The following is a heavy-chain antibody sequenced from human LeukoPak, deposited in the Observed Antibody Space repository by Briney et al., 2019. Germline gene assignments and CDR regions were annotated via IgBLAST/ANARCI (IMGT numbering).Heavy chain of an antibody. J-gene: IGHJ4*02. V-gene: IGHV4-39*01. D-gene: IGHD5-18*01. CDR3: ASPGTAIVKSVGGFDY. CDR1: GGSISSSSYY. Sequence: SETLSLTCTVSGGSISSSSYYWGWIRQPPGKGLEWIGSIYYSGSTYYNPSLKSRVTISVDTSKNQFSLKLSSVTAADTAVYYCASPGTAIVKSVGGFDYWGQGTLVTVSS. CDR2: IYYSGST.